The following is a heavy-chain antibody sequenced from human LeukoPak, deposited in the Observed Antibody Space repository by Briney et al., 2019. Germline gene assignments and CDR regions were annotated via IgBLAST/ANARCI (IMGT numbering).Heavy chain of an antibody. V-gene: IGHV3-9*01. CDR3: AKDADSSGYYGVGFDY. CDR2: ISWNSGSI. J-gene: IGHJ4*02. D-gene: IGHD3-22*01. CDR1: GFTFDNYA. Sequence: PGRSLRLSCAASGFTFDNYAMNWVRQAPGKGLEWVSGISWNSGSIGYADSVKGRFTISRDNAKNSLYLQMNSLRAEDTALYYCAKDADSSGYYGVGFDYWGQGTLVTVSS.